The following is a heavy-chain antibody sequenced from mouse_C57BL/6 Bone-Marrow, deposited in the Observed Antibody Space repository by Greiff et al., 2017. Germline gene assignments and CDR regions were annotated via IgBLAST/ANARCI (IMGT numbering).Heavy chain of an antibody. J-gene: IGHJ4*01. CDR1: GYTFTSYW. CDR3: ARFPSIYYYGSSPFYSMDY. Sequence: QLQQSGAELVRPGSSVKLSCKASGYTFTSYWMHWVKQRPIQGLEWIGNIDPSDSETHYNQKFKDKATLTVDKSSSTAYMQLSSLTSEDSAVYYCARFPSIYYYGSSPFYSMDYWGQGTSVTVSS. D-gene: IGHD1-1*01. CDR2: IDPSDSET. V-gene: IGHV1-52*01.